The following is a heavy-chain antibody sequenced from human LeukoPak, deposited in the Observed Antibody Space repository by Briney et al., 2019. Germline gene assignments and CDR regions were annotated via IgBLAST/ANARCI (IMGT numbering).Heavy chain of an antibody. J-gene: IGHJ3*02. CDR2: ISFDGGSK. CDR3: ARGLGGTGPDAFDI. V-gene: IGHV3-30-3*01. D-gene: IGHD1-1*01. CDR1: GFTVSTYG. Sequence: PGRSLRLSCAASGFTVSTYGMHWVRQAPGKGLEWVAVISFDGGSKNYADSVKNRFTISRDNSENTLYVQMNSLRAEDMAVYYCARGLGGTGPDAFDIWGQGTVVTVSA.